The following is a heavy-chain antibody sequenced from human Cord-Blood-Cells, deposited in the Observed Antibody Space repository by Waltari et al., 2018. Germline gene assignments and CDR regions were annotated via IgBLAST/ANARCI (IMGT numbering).Heavy chain of an antibody. D-gene: IGHD3-22*01. J-gene: IGHJ3*02. CDR1: GYSFTSYW. CDR2: IYPGDSDT. Sequence: EVQLVQSGAEVKKPGESLKISCKGSGYSFTSYWNGWVRQIPGKGMEWMGIIYPGDSDTRYSPSFQGQVTISADKSISTAYLQWSSLKASDTAMYYCARAHNYYDSSGYSWDAFDIWGQGTMVTVSS. CDR3: ARAHNYYDSSGYSWDAFDI. V-gene: IGHV5-51*01.